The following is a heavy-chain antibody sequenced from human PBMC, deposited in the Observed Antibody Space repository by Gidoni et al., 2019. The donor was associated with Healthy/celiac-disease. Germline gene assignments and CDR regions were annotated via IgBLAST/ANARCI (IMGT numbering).Heavy chain of an antibody. D-gene: IGHD2-21*01. V-gene: IGHV4-39*01. CDR2: IYYSGST. CDR1: GGSISSSSYY. Sequence: QLQLQESGPGLVKPSETRSLTCTVCGGSISSSSYYGGWIRQPPGKGLEWLGSIYYSGSTYYPPSLKSRVTISVDTSKNQFSLKLSSVTAADTAVYYCARRVRIAYDAFDIWGQGTMVTVSS. J-gene: IGHJ3*02. CDR3: ARRVRIAYDAFDI.